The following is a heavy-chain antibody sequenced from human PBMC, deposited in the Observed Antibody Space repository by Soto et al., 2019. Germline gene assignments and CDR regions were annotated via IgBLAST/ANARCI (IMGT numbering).Heavy chain of an antibody. CDR3: AGGYSYSPGFYFDY. Sequence: LSLSCAASGFTFSSYAMHWVRQAPGKGLEWVAVVWYDGSNQYYADSVKGRFTIFRDNSKNTLFLQMNSLRVEDTAVYYCAGGYSYSPGFYFDYWGQGSLVTVSS. J-gene: IGHJ4*02. D-gene: IGHD5-18*01. V-gene: IGHV3-33*01. CDR1: GFTFSSYA. CDR2: VWYDGSNQ.